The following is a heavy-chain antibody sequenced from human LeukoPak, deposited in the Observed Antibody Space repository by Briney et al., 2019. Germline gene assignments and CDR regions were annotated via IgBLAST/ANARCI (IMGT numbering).Heavy chain of an antibody. CDR2: IRSKANSYAT. Sequence: GGSLSLSCAASGFTFSGFAMDWVRQASGKGLEWVGRIRSKANSYATAYAASVKGRFTISRDDSKNTAYLQMNSLKTEDTAVYYCTRHAIIAAAGRLYYYGMDVWGKGTTVTVSS. CDR1: GFTFSGFA. J-gene: IGHJ6*04. D-gene: IGHD6-13*01. CDR3: TRHAIIAAAGRLYYYGMDV. V-gene: IGHV3-73*01.